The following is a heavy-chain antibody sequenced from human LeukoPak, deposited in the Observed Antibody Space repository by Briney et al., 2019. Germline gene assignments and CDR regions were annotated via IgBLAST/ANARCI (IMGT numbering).Heavy chain of an antibody. CDR2: ISSTSIYT. Sequence: GGSLRLSCAASGFTFSDYYMSWIRQAPGKGLEWVSDISSTSIYTNYADSVKGRFTISRDNAKNSLYLQMNSLRAEDTAVYYCARDASQSSGWYRLDAFDIWGQGTMVTVSS. CDR3: ARDASQSSGWYRLDAFDI. D-gene: IGHD6-19*01. CDR1: GFTFSDYY. J-gene: IGHJ3*02. V-gene: IGHV3-11*05.